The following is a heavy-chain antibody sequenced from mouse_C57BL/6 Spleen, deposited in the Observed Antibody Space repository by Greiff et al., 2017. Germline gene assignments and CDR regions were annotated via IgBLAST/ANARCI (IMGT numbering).Heavy chain of an antibody. V-gene: IGHV3-6*01. J-gene: IGHJ1*03. Sequence: EVKLVESGPGLVKPSQSLSLTCSVTGYSITSGYYWNWIRQFPGNKLEWMGYISYDGSNNYNPSLKNRIAITRDTSKNQFFLKLNSVTTEDTATYYCAAVPFYYGSPNWYFDVWGTGTTVTVSS. CDR3: AAVPFYYGSPNWYFDV. D-gene: IGHD1-1*01. CDR2: ISYDGSN. CDR1: GYSITSGYY.